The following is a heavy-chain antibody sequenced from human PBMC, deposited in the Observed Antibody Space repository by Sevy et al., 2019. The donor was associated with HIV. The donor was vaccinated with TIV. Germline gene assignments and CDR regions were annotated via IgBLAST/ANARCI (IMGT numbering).Heavy chain of an antibody. CDR1: GYSLTGLS. J-gene: IGHJ4*02. D-gene: IGHD3-22*01. V-gene: IGHV1-24*01. Sequence: ASVKVSCKVSGYSLTGLSMHWVRQAPGKGLEWMGSFDPEDGERNYAQKLEGRVTMTEDTSADTAYMELNSLRCEDTAVYYCATTKDYYESSGCPFDYWGQGTLVTVSS. CDR2: FDPEDGER. CDR3: ATTKDYYESSGCPFDY.